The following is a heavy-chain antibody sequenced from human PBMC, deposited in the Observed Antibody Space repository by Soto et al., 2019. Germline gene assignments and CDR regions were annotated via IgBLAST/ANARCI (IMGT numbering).Heavy chain of an antibody. V-gene: IGHV5-10-1*01. D-gene: IGHD6-6*01. CDR2: IDPSDSYT. J-gene: IGHJ4*02. CDR1: GYSFTSYW. Sequence: GESLKISCKGSGYSFTSYWISWVRQMPGKGLEWMGRIDPSDSYTNYSPSFQGHVTISADKSISTAYLQWNSLKASDTAMYYCARSARFGSSSDYWGQGALVTVSS. CDR3: ARSARFGSSSDY.